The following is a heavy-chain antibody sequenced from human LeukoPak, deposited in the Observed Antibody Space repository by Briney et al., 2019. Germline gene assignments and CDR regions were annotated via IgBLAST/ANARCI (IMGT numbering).Heavy chain of an antibody. J-gene: IGHJ4*01. CDR2: ISNSANTI. CDR3: VRGPDYYYDCSGSFDY. V-gene: IGHV3-11*04. CDR1: GFTFSDHY. Sequence: GGSLRLSCAVSGFTFSDHYFAWIRQAPGKGLEWISYISNSANTIYYADSARGRFTISRDNAKNSLFLQMNSLRVEDTAVYYCVRGPDYYYDCSGSFDYWGHGTLVTVSS. D-gene: IGHD3-22*01.